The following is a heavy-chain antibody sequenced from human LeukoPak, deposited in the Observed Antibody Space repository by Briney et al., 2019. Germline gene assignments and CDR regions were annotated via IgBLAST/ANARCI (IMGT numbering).Heavy chain of an antibody. D-gene: IGHD6-19*01. CDR3: AKDKDSQWLGWFDP. CDR1: GFTFSSYG. V-gene: IGHV3-30*18. Sequence: GGSLRLSCAASGFTFSSYGMHWVRQAPGKGLEWVAVISYDGSNKYYADSVKGRFTISRDNSKNTLYLQMNSLRAEDAAVYYCAKDKDSQWLGWFDPWGQGTLVTVSS. CDR2: ISYDGSNK. J-gene: IGHJ5*02.